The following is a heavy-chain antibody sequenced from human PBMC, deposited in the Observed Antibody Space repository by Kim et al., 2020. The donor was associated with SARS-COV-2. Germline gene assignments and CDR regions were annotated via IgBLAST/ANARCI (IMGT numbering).Heavy chain of an antibody. Sequence: SETLSLTCSVSGGSIRSGGQFWTWIRQHPAKGLEWIGYISYSGNPHYSPSLRSRVSISLQTSENQFSLELTSVTAADTAVYYCARRQPLDFWGPG. D-gene: IGHD2-2*01. V-gene: IGHV4-31*03. CDR3: ARRQPLDF. J-gene: IGHJ4*02. CDR1: GGSIRSGGQF. CDR2: ISYSGNP.